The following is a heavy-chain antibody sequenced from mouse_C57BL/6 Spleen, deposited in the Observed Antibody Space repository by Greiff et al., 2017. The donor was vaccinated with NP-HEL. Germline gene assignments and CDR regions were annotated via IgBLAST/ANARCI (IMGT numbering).Heavy chain of an antibody. D-gene: IGHD2-2*01. V-gene: IGHV1-69*01. J-gene: IGHJ1*03. CDR3: ARSTMGTTGYFDV. CDR1: GYTFTSYW. CDR2: IDPSDSYT. Sequence: QVQLQQPGAELVMPGASVKLSCKASGYTFTSYWMHWVKQRPGQGLEWIGEIDPSDSYTNYNQKFKGKSTLTVDKSSSTAYMQLSSLTSEDSAVYYCARSTMGTTGYFDVWGTGTTVTVSS.